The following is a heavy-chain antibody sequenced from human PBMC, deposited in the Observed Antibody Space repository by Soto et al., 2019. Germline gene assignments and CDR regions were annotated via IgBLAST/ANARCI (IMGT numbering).Heavy chain of an antibody. Sequence: QVTLKESGPVLVKPTETLTLTCTVSGFSLSNARMGVSWIRQPPGKALEWLAHIFSNDEKSYSTSLKSRLTNPKDTPKRQVVPTITNMDPVETATYFCARKRGYSSPIWDRGQGTPVPVSS. J-gene: IGHJ4*02. CDR2: IFSNDEK. V-gene: IGHV2-26*01. D-gene: IGHD6-13*01. CDR1: GFSLSNARMG. CDR3: ARKRGYSSPIWD.